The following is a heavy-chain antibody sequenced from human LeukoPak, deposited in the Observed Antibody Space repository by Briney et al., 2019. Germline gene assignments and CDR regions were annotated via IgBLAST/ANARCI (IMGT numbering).Heavy chain of an antibody. CDR3: ARDLAYCSGGSCYPGAFDF. V-gene: IGHV3-23*01. CDR1: GFTFSSYA. CDR2: ISGSGGST. J-gene: IGHJ4*02. Sequence: GGSLRLSCAASGFTFSSYAMSWVRQATGKGLEWVSAISGSGGSTYYADPVKGRFTISRDDAKNSLYLQMNSLRAEDTAVYYCARDLAYCSGGSCYPGAFDFWGQGTLVTVSS. D-gene: IGHD2-15*01.